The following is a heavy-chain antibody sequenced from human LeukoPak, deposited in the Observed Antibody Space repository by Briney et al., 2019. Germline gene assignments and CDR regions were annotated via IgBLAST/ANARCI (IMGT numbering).Heavy chain of an antibody. CDR1: RASISSATYH. J-gene: IGHJ6*03. CDR2: IYSRGST. Sequence: SETLSLTCTVSRASISSATYHWGWIRQPQGEGLEWLGSIYSRGSTYYNRSLKSPLPLSVHPSENQFSLKLNSVTAADTAVYYCARLAGAPTSYYYYYYFAVWGKGTTVTVSS. V-gene: IGHV4-39*01. D-gene: IGHD2-2*01. CDR3: ARLAGAPTSYYYYYYFAV.